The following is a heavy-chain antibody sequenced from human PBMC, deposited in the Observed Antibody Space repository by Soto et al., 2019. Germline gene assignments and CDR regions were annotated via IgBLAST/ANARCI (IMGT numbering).Heavy chain of an antibody. Sequence: GGSLRLSCAASGFTFSSYGMHWVRQAPGKGLEWVAVIWYDGSNKYYADSVKGRFTISRDNSKNTLYLQMNSLRAEDTAVYYCAKEKNVDTAMVFGDAFDIWGQGTMVTVSS. D-gene: IGHD5-18*01. J-gene: IGHJ3*02. CDR2: IWYDGSNK. CDR1: GFTFSSYG. CDR3: AKEKNVDTAMVFGDAFDI. V-gene: IGHV3-33*06.